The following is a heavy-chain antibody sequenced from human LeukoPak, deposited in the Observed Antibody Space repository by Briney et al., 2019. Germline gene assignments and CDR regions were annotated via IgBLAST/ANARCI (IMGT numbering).Heavy chain of an antibody. V-gene: IGHV1-46*01. CDR3: ARDMGGIATGTSMDV. D-gene: IGHD1-7*01. J-gene: IGHJ6*03. Sequence: GASVKVSCKASGYTFTSYYMHWVRQAPGQGLEWMGIINPSGGSTSYAQKFQGRVTMTRDTSTSTVNMELSSLRSEDTAVYYCARDMGGIATGTSMDVWGKGTTVTVSS. CDR2: INPSGGST. CDR1: GYTFTSYY.